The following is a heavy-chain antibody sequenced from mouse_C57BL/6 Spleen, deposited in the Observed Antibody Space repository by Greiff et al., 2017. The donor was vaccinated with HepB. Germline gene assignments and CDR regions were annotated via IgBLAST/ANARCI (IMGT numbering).Heavy chain of an antibody. V-gene: IGHV14-4*01. D-gene: IGHD1-1*01. J-gene: IGHJ2*01. CDR2: IDPENGDT. CDR1: GFNIKDDY. CDR3: TSTVVGTRYFDY. Sequence: VQLQQSGAELVRPGASVKLSCTASGFNIKDDYMHWVKQRPEQGLEWIGWIDPENGDTEYASKFQGKATITADTSSNTAYLQLSSLTSEDTAVYYCTSTVVGTRYFDYWGQGTTLTVSS.